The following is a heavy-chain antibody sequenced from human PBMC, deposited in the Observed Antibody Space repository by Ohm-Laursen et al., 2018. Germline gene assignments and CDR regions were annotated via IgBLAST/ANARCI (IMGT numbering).Heavy chain of an antibody. CDR1: GFTFSDYY. D-gene: IGHD6-13*01. CDR3: AKVRYSSSWYQPLFDY. CDR2: ISYDGSNK. J-gene: IGHJ4*02. Sequence: SLRLSCAASGFTFSDYYMSWVRQAPGKGLEWVAVISYDGSNKYYGDSVKGRFTISRDNSKNTLYLQMNSLRAEDTAVYYCAKVRYSSSWYQPLFDYWGQGTLVTVSS. V-gene: IGHV3-30*18.